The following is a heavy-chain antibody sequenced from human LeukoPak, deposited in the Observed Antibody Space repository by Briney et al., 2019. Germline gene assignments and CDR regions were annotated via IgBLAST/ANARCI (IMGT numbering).Heavy chain of an antibody. Sequence: PGGPLRLSCAASGFTFSSYWMSWVRQAPGKGLEWVANIKQDGSEKYYVDSVKGRFTISRDNAKNSLYLQMNSLRAEDTAVYYCARDGLWFGETHFDYWGQGTLVTVSS. CDR1: GFTFSSYW. CDR3: ARDGLWFGETHFDY. V-gene: IGHV3-7*03. J-gene: IGHJ4*02. D-gene: IGHD3-10*01. CDR2: IKQDGSEK.